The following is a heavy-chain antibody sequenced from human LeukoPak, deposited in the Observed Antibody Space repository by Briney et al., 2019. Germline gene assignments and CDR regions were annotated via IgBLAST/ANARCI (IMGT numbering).Heavy chain of an antibody. CDR2: ISGDGGST. J-gene: IGHJ5*02. CDR1: GFTFDDYA. CDR3: AKDISVAGIVGWFDP. V-gene: IGHV3-43*02. Sequence: GGSLRHSCAASGFTFDDYAMHWVRQAPGKGLEWVSLISGDGGSTYYADSVKGRFTISRDNSKNSLYLQMNSLRTEDTALYYCAKDISVAGIVGWFDPWGQGTLVTVSS. D-gene: IGHD6-19*01.